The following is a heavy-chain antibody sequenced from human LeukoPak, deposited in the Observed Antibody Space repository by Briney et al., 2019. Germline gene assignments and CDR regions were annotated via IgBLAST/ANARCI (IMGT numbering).Heavy chain of an antibody. CDR1: GFTFDDYA. CDR3: AKDLAAAGSYYYYYRMDV. D-gene: IGHD6-13*01. J-gene: IGHJ6*02. V-gene: IGHV3-43*02. Sequence: PGGSLRLSCAASGFTFDDYAMQWVRQGPGKGLEWVSLISGDGGSTYYADSVTGRFTISRDNSKNSLYLQMNSLRTEDTALYYCAKDLAAAGSYYYYYRMDVWGQGTTVTVSS. CDR2: ISGDGGST.